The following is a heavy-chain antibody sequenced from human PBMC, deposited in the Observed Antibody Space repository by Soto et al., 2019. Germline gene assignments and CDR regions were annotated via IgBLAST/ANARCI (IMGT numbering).Heavy chain of an antibody. CDR2: MNPNSGNT. J-gene: IGHJ4*02. CDR1: GYTFTSYD. V-gene: IGHV1-8*01. CDR3: ARPKDYDDCLDL. Sequence: GASVKVSCKASGYTFTSYDINWVRQATGQGLEWMGWMNPNSGNTGYAQKFQGRVTFTRDTSANTAYMELSSLISEDTAVYYCARPKDYDDCLDLWGQGTLVTVSS. D-gene: IGHD3-22*01.